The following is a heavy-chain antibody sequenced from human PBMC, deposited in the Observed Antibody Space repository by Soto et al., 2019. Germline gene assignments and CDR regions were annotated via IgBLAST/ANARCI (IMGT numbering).Heavy chain of an antibody. CDR1: GGSFSGYY. V-gene: IGHV4-34*01. J-gene: IGHJ4*02. CDR2: INHSGST. D-gene: IGHD3-22*01. Sequence: SETLSLTCAVYGGSFSGYYWSWIRQPPGKGLEWIGEINHSGSTNYNPSLKSRVTISVDTSKNQFSLKLSSVTAADTAVYYCADYDSSGHDYWGQGTLVTV. CDR3: ADYDSSGHDY.